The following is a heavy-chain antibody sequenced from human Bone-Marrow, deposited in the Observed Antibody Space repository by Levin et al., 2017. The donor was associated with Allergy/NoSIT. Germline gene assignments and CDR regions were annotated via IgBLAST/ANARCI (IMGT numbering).Heavy chain of an antibody. D-gene: IGHD5-24*01. CDR1: GYTFTGYY. V-gene: IGHV1-2*06. J-gene: IGHJ4*02. CDR3: ARDCGRRDGYNFRYFDY. CDR2: INPNSGGT. Sequence: ASVKVSCKASGYTFTGYYMHWVRQAPGQGLEWMGRINPNSGGTNYAQKFQGRVTMTRDTSISTAYMELSRLRSDDTAVYYCARDCGRRDGYNFRYFDYWGQGTLVTVSS.